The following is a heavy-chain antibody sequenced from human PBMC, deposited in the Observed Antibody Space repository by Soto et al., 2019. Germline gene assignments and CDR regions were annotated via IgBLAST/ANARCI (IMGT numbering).Heavy chain of an antibody. D-gene: IGHD1-20*01. CDR3: ARRRGYNWNNPAFDY. V-gene: IGHV2-5*01. CDR2: IYWNDDK. CDR1: GFSLSTSGVG. Sequence: SGPTVVNPTQTLTLTCTFSGFSLSTSGVGVGWIRQPPGKAREWLALIYWNDDKKYSPSLKSRLGITKDTFRNQVVLTMTNVDPLDTATYYCARRRGYNWNNPAFDYWGQGALVTVSS. J-gene: IGHJ4*02.